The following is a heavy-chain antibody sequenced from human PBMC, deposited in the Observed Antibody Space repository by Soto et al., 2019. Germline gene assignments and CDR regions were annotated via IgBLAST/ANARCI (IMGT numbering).Heavy chain of an antibody. CDR3: ARDSVVGATDYYGMDV. J-gene: IGHJ6*02. CDR2: MYYSGST. CDR1: GGSISSGGYY. V-gene: IGHV4-31*03. Sequence: QVQLQESGPGLVKPSQTLSLTCTVSGGSISSGGYYWSWIRQHPGKGLEWIGYMYYSGSTYYNPSLKSRVTISVDTSKNQFSLKLSSVTAADTAVYYCARDSVVGATDYYGMDVWGQGTTVTVSS. D-gene: IGHD1-26*01.